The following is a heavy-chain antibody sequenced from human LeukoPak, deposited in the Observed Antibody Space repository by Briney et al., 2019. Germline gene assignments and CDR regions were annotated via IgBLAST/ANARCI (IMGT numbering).Heavy chain of an antibody. J-gene: IGHJ5*02. V-gene: IGHV4-59*01. CDR3: ARDVGDINYVDWFDP. CDR1: GGSISSYY. Sequence: SETLSLTCTVSGGSISSYYWSWIRQPPGKGLEWIGYINYSGSTDYNPSLKSRVTISIDTPKNQFSLKLRSVTAADTAVYYCARDVGDINYVDWFDPWGQGTLVTVSS. D-gene: IGHD4-11*01. CDR2: INYSGST.